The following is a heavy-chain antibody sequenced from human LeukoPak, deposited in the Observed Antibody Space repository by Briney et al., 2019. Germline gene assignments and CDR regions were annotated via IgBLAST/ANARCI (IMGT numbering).Heavy chain of an antibody. D-gene: IGHD1-26*01. J-gene: IGHJ4*02. CDR3: EGWERPFDY. Sequence: GGSLRLSCAASGFTVSTNYMSWAGRAPGRGLEWVSVVYSDGKTCYADAVKGRFTISKDNSRNTLYLQMNSLRAEDTAVYYCEGWERPFDYWGQGTLVTVSS. CDR1: GFTVSTNY. CDR2: VYSDGKT. V-gene: IGHV3-53*01.